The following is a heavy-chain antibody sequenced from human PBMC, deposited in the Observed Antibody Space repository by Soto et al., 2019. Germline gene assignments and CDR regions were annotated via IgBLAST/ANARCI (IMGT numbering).Heavy chain of an antibody. CDR1: GXTFTRYS. J-gene: IGHJ4*02. Sequence: GSLRLSCAASGXTFTRYSMNWVRQAPGKGLEWVSSISSTTNYIYYGDSMKGRFTISIDNAKNSLYLEMNRLRAEDTDVYYCARESEDLTSNFDYWGQGTLVTVSS. CDR3: ARESEDLTSNFDY. CDR2: ISSTTNYI. V-gene: IGHV3-21*06.